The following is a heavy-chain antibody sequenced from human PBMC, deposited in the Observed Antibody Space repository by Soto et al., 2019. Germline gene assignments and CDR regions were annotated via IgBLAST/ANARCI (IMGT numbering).Heavy chain of an antibody. D-gene: IGHD6-19*01. CDR1: GGTLSNEY. Sequence: SETLSLTCGVHGGTLSNEYWSWVRQPPGKGLEWIGGITDGAIANYNPPLKNRVTISTDTSRNQFSLKLTSVTAEDTAVYYCAKGARYSSGTIWFDTWGQGTLVTVSS. CDR3: AKGARYSSGTIWFDT. V-gene: IGHV4-34*08. J-gene: IGHJ5*02. CDR2: ITDGAIA.